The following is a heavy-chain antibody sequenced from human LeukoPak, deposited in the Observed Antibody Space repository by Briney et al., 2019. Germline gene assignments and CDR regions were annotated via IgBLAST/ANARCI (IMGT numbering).Heavy chain of an antibody. CDR3: ARDRYYGDYVENPHPLGY. Sequence: SVKVSCKASGYTFTSYAMNWVRQAPGQGLEWMGGIIPIFGTANYAQKFQGRVTITADESTSTAYMELSSLRSEDTAVYYCARDRYYGDYVENPHPLGYWGQGTLVTVSS. J-gene: IGHJ4*02. CDR2: IIPIFGTA. V-gene: IGHV1-69*13. CDR1: GYTFTSYA. D-gene: IGHD4-17*01.